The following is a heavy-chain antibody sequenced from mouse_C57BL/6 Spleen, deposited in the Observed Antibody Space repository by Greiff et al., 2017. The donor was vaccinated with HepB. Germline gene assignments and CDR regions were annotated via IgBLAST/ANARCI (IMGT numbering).Heavy chain of an antibody. D-gene: IGHD2-1*01. J-gene: IGHJ2*01. V-gene: IGHV1-61*01. CDR1: GYTFTSYW. Sequence: VQLQQPGAELVRPGSSVKLSCKASGYTFTSYWMDWVKQRPGQGLEWIGNIYPSDSETHYNQKFKDKATLTVDKSSSTAYMQLSSLTSEDSAVYYCARHGNYVGDYFDYWGQGTTLTVSS. CDR3: ARHGNYVGDYFDY. CDR2: IYPSDSET.